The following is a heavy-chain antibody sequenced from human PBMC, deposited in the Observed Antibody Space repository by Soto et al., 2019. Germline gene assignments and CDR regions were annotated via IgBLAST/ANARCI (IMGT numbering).Heavy chain of an antibody. CDR1: GFSFDDYD. CDR3: AKGGTQQLANPHGEYDAFDF. Sequence: EVQLVDSGGGLVQPGRSLRLSCAASGFSFDDYDMHWVRQAPGKGLEWVSGISWHSVSVGYADSVKGRFTISRDNAKNSLYLQMNSLRADDTALYYCAKGGTQQLANPHGEYDAFDFWGRGTLVIVSS. CDR2: ISWHSVSV. J-gene: IGHJ3*01. D-gene: IGHD6-13*01. V-gene: IGHV3-9*01.